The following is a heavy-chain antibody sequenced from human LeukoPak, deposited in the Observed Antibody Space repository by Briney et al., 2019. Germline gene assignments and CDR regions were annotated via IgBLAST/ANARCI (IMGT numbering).Heavy chain of an antibody. D-gene: IGHD4-17*01. Sequence: PGGSLRLSCAASGLTFSSCSMTWVRQAPGKGLEWVSCISGSGGSTFYADSVKGRSTISRDNSKNTVYLQMNSLRGEDTAIYYCARGVTVTTDFWGQGTLVTVSS. CDR2: ISGSGGST. J-gene: IGHJ4*02. CDR3: ARGVTVTTDF. V-gene: IGHV3-23*01. CDR1: GLTFSSCS.